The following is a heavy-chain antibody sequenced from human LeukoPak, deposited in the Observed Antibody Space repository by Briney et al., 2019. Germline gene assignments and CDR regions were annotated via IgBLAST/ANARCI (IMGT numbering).Heavy chain of an antibody. V-gene: IGHV3-15*01. Sequence: GGSLRLTCAASGFTFSNAWMSWVRQAPGKGLEWVGRIKSKTDGGTTDYAAPVKGRFTISRDDSKNTLYLQMNSLKTEDTAVYYCTTGIAVACIDAFDIWGQGTMVTVSS. CDR3: TTGIAVACIDAFDI. J-gene: IGHJ3*02. D-gene: IGHD6-19*01. CDR2: IKSKTDGGTT. CDR1: GFTFSNAW.